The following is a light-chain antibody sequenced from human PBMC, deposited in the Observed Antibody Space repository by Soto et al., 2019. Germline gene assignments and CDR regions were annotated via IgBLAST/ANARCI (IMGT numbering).Light chain of an antibody. CDR2: GAS. J-gene: IGKJ1*01. V-gene: IGKV3-15*01. CDR1: QSVSAN. Sequence: EIVMTQSPATLSVSPGERATLSCRASQSVSANLAWHQQKPGQAPRLLIYGASSRATGIPARFSGSGSGTEFTLTIDSLQSEDFAVYYCQQYSDWPLTFGQGTKVEIK. CDR3: QQYSDWPLT.